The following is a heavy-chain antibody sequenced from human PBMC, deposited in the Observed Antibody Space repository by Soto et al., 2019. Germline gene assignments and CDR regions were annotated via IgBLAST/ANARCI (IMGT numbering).Heavy chain of an antibody. CDR1: GFTFSSSS. J-gene: IGHJ2*01. CDR3: AREGSKWERNNPYWYFDL. V-gene: IGHV3-48*02. CDR2: ISSSSSTI. D-gene: IGHD1-26*01. Sequence: EVQLVESGGGLVQPGGSLRLSCAASGFTFSSSSMNWVRQAPGKGLEWVSYISSSSSTIYYADSVKGRFTISRDNAKNSLYLQMNSLRDEDTAVYYFAREGSKWERNNPYWYFDLWGRGTLVTVSS.